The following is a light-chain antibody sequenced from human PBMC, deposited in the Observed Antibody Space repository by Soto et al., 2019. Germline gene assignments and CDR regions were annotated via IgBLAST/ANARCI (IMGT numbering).Light chain of an antibody. CDR2: ESN. V-gene: IGLV1-51*02. CDR1: SSNIGVNY. J-gene: IGLJ3*02. Sequence: QSVLTQPPSVSAAPGQKVTISCSGSSSNIGVNYVSWYQQLPGTAPKLLIYESNKRPSGIPDRFSGSKSGTSATLGITGLQTGDEADYYCGAWDNSLSTWLFGGGTQLTVL. CDR3: GAWDNSLSTWL.